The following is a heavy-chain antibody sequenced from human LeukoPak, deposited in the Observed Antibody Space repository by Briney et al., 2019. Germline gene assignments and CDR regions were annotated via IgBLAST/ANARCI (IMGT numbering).Heavy chain of an antibody. CDR1: GGTFSSYA. Sequence: EALVKVSCKASGGTFSSYAISWVRQAPGQGLEWMGGIIPIFGTANYAQKFQGRVTITADESTSTAYMELSSLRSEDTAVYYCQVEGVPAAPQRIAFDIWGQGTMVTVSS. V-gene: IGHV1-69*13. CDR2: IIPIFGTA. D-gene: IGHD2-2*01. J-gene: IGHJ3*02. CDR3: QVEGVPAAPQRIAFDI.